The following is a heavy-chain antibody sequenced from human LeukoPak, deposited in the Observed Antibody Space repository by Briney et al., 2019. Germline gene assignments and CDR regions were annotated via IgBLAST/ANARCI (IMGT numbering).Heavy chain of an antibody. CDR3: ARAPGVRGVIDALDD. CDR2: IYGGGST. Sequence: LGGPLRSSGPAPGSTAVTNTTSWVPQAPGRGRGWVSVIYGGGSTYYADSVKGRFTISRDNSKNTLYLQMNSLRAEDTAVYYCARAPGVRGVIDALDDWGQGTLVTVSS. J-gene: IGHJ4*02. CDR1: GSTAVTNT. V-gene: IGHV3-53*01. D-gene: IGHD3-10*01.